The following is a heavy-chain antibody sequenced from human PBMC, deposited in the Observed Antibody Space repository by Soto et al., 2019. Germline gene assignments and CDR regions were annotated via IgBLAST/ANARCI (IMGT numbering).Heavy chain of an antibody. Sequence: ASVKVSCKVSGYTLTELSMHWVRQAPGKGLEWMGGFDPEDGETIYAQKFQGRVTMTEGTSTDTAYMELSSLRSEDTAVYYCATGRVVGATNADYWGQGTLVTVS. CDR3: ATGRVVGATNADY. D-gene: IGHD1-26*01. V-gene: IGHV1-24*01. CDR1: GYTLTELS. J-gene: IGHJ4*02. CDR2: FDPEDGET.